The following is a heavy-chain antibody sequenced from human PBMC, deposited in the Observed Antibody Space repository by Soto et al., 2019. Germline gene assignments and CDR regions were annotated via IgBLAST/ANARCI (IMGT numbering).Heavy chain of an antibody. V-gene: IGHV4-31*03. CDR2: IYFSGST. CDR3: ASLQTTATTFEY. J-gene: IGHJ4*02. Sequence: QVQLQESGPGLVKPSQTLSLTCIVSGGSISSGGYFWSWIRQHPGKGLEWIGYIYFSGSTYYNPSLKSRVTISVDTSQNKFSLNLNSVTAADTAVYYCASLQTTATTFEYWGQGTLVTVSS. D-gene: IGHD4-17*01. CDR1: GGSISSGGYF.